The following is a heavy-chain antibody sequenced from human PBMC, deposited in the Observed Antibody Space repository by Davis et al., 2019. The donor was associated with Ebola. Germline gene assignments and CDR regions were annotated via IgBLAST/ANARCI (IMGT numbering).Heavy chain of an antibody. CDR1: GGSFSGYY. CDR2: INHSGST. Sequence: PSETLSLTCAVYGGSFSGYYWSWIRQPPGKGLEWIGEINHSGSTNYNPSLKSRVTISVDTSKNQFSLKLSSVTAADTAVYYCARGGIMVHGLGFDYWGQGTLVTVSS. CDR3: ARGGIMVHGLGFDY. D-gene: IGHD3-10*01. V-gene: IGHV4-34*01. J-gene: IGHJ4*02.